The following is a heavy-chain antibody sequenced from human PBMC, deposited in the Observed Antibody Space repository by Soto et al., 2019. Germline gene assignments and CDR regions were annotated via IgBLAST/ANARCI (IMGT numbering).Heavy chain of an antibody. D-gene: IGHD3-22*01. Sequence: QMQLQASGPGLVTPSETLSLTCNVSGASVSHGYWSWIRQPPGKGLEWIGFMSFGGRFNYNPYLTCGATLSGVTSKNQFSIKLTPVTASDTAVYYCARSSYDRTGFAVYPWGQGTLFTVSS. V-gene: IGHV4-59*02. J-gene: IGHJ5*02. CDR2: MSFGGRF. CDR1: GASVSHGY. CDR3: ARSSYDRTGFAVYP.